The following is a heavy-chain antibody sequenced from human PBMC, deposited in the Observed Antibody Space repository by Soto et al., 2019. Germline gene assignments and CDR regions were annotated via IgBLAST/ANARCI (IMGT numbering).Heavy chain of an antibody. J-gene: IGHJ5*02. CDR3: ARDHRYYGSGSYYEAVGWFDP. V-gene: IGHV1-18*01. CDR1: GYTFTSYG. CDR2: ISAYNGNT. Sequence: QVQLVQSGAEVKKPGASVKVYCKASGYTFTSYGISWVRQAPGQGLEWMGWISAYNGNTNYAQKLQGRVTMTTDTSTSTAYMELRSLRSDDTAVYYCARDHRYYGSGSYYEAVGWFDPWGQGTLVTVSS. D-gene: IGHD3-10*01.